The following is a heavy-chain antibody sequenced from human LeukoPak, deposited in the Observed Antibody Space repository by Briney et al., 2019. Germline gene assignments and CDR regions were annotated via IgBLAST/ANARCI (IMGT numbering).Heavy chain of an antibody. CDR1: GFTFSSYT. J-gene: IGHJ4*02. Sequence: GGSLRLFCAASGFTFSSYTMKWVRKATGEGLEWISSITTGTTYMYYADSVKGRFTISRDNAKNSLFLQMNSLRAEDTAVYYCANLAVADYWGQGTLVTVSS. D-gene: IGHD6-19*01. CDR3: ANLAVADY. CDR2: ITTGTTYM. V-gene: IGHV3-21*01.